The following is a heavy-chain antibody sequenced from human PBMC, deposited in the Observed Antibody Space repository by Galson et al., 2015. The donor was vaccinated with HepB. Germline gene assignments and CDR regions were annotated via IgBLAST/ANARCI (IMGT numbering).Heavy chain of an antibody. Sequence: TLSLTCAVYGGSFSGYYWSWIRQSPGKGLEWIGYFYSTGTTNYNPSLQSRVTISVDRSKNQFSLKLTSVTAADTAVYYCTIGIDWAKYHVWGKGTTVIVSS. V-gene: IGHV4-59*01. CDR3: TIGIDWAKYHV. D-gene: IGHD4/OR15-4a*01. J-gene: IGHJ6*04. CDR1: GGSFSGYY. CDR2: FYSTGTT.